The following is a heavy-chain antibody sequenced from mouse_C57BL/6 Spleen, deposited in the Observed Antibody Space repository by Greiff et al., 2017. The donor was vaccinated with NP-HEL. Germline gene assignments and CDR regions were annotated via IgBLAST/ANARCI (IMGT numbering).Heavy chain of an antibody. CDR2: IWSGGST. CDR1: GFSLTSYG. J-gene: IGHJ4*01. D-gene: IGHD2-4*01. V-gene: IGHV2-4*01. CDR3: ASALYYDYDRTDAMDY. Sequence: QVQLQQSGPGLVQPSQSLSITCTVSGFSLTSYGVHWVRQPPGKGLEWLGVIWSGGSTDYNAAFISRLSISKDNSKSQVFFKMNSLQADDTAIYYCASALYYDYDRTDAMDYWGQGTSVTVSS.